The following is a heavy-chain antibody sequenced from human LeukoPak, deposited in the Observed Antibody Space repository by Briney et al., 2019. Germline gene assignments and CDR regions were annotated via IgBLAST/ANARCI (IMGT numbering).Heavy chain of an antibody. Sequence: ASVKVSCRASGYTFTSYDINWVRQATGQGLEWMGWMNPNSGNTGYAQKFQGRVTITRNTSISTAYMELSSLRSEDTAVYYCARDNSVRDEVWWFNPWGQGTLVTVSS. CDR2: MNPNSGNT. CDR1: GYTFTSYD. D-gene: IGHD5-24*01. V-gene: IGHV1-8*03. J-gene: IGHJ5*02. CDR3: ARDNSVRDEVWWFNP.